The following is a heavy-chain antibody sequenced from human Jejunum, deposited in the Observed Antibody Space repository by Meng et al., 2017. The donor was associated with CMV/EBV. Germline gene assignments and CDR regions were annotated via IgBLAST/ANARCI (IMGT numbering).Heavy chain of an antibody. CDR3: ARGDVYFDY. CDR2: TYSGGST. V-gene: IGHV3-66*02. CDR1: GFTVTSNY. Sequence: SFAASGFTVTSNYMSWVRQAPGKGLEWVSVTYSGGSTYYADSVKGRFTISRDNSKNTLYLQMNSLRAEDTAVYYCARGDVYFDYWGQGTLVTVSS. J-gene: IGHJ4*02.